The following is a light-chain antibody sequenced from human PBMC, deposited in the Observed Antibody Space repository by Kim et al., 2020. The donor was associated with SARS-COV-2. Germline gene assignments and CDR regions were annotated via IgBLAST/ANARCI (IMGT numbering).Light chain of an antibody. Sequence: SGSVGDRVTITGRASQSIGSWLAWYQQKPGKAPKLLIYKVSTLESGVPSRFSGSGSGTEFTLTISSLQPDDFATYYCQQYANYWAFGQGTKVDIK. CDR3: QQYANYWA. J-gene: IGKJ1*01. V-gene: IGKV1-5*03. CDR2: KVS. CDR1: QSIGSW.